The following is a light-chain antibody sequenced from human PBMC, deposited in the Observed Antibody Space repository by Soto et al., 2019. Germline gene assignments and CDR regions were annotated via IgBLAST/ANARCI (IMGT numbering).Light chain of an antibody. CDR1: SGDVGGYNH. CDR3: SSYTSSSTLA. Sequence: CVRTQPASGSGAPGRAISISCTGTSGDVGGYNHVSWYQQHPGKAPKLMIYDVSNRPSGVSNRFSGSKSGNTASLTISGLQAEDEADYYCSSYTSSSTLAFGTGTKVTVL. J-gene: IGLJ1*01. CDR2: DVS. V-gene: IGLV2-14*01.